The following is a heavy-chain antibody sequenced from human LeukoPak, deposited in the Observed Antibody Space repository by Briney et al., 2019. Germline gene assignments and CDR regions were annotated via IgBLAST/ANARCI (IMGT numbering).Heavy chain of an antibody. J-gene: IGHJ5*02. V-gene: IGHV1-2*02. CDR1: GYTFTGYY. CDR2: INPNSGGT. Sequence: GASVKVSCKASGYTFTGYYMHWVRQAPGQGLEGMGWINPNSGGTNYAQKFQGRVNMTRDTSISTAYMELSRLRSDDTAVYYCALNYDFWSGYYKPWGQGTLVTVSS. CDR3: ALNYDFWSGYYKP. D-gene: IGHD3-3*01.